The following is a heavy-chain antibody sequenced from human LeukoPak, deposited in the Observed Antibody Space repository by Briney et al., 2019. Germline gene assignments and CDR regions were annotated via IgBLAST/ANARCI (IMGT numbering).Heavy chain of an antibody. CDR1: GGSISSSSYY. CDR2: IYTSGST. Sequence: PSETLSLTCTVSGGSISSSSYYWGWIRQPPGKGLEWIGRIYTSGSTNYNPSLKSRVTISVDTSKNQFSLKLSSVTAADTAVYYCARDHCSGGSCYSGNYYYYMDVWGKGTTVTVSS. J-gene: IGHJ6*03. V-gene: IGHV4-39*07. CDR3: ARDHCSGGSCYSGNYYYYMDV. D-gene: IGHD2-15*01.